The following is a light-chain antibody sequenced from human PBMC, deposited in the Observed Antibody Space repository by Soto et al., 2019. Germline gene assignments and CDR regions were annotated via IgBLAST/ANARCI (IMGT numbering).Light chain of an antibody. J-gene: IGLJ3*02. CDR2: DDS. CDR1: NIETKS. V-gene: IGLV3-21*02. Sequence: SYELTQPPSVSVAPGQTARIPCGGNNIETKSVHWYHQKPGQAPVLVVYDDSDRPSGIPERFSGSNSGNTATLTISRVEAGDEADYYCQVWGSSSDHSVFGGGTKVTVL. CDR3: QVWGSSSDHSV.